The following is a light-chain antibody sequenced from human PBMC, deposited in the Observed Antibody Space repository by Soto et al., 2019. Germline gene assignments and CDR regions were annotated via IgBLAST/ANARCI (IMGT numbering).Light chain of an antibody. CDR2: EVT. CDR3: SSYAASNNFYFV. Sequence: QSALTQPPSASGSPGQSVTISCTGTSSDVDDYNYVSWYQQHPGRAPKLMIYEVTKRPSGVPDRFSGSKSGNTASLTVSGLQAEDEADYYCSSYAASNNFYFVFGGGTKVTVL. J-gene: IGLJ3*02. CDR1: SSDVDDYNY. V-gene: IGLV2-8*01.